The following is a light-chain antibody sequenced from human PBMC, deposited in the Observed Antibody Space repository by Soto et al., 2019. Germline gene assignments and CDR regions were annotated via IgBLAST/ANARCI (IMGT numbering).Light chain of an antibody. J-gene: IGKJ2*01. Sequence: DIHMTHSPSTVSASVGDAVTITCRASQSISTWLAWYQQKPGRAPNLLIYDASTLESGGPSGCSRSGSGTEFTLTISSLQPDESATYFCQQYNSYPYTFGQGTKLEIK. V-gene: IGKV1-5*01. CDR1: QSISTW. CDR2: DAS. CDR3: QQYNSYPYT.